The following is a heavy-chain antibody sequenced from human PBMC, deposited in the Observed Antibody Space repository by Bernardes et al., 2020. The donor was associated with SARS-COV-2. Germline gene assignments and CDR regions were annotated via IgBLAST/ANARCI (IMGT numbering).Heavy chain of an antibody. J-gene: IGHJ6*02. V-gene: IGHV3-23*01. CDR3: SKNAKYSSSSMEV. CDR2: ISAIGGST. CDR1: GFTFNKNA. Sequence: GSVRLSCVASGFTFNKNAMTWVRQVPGKGLEWVSAISAIGGSTYYAESVKGRFTISRDNSRNTLYLEMSRLRADDTAVYYCSKNAKYSSSSMEVWGQGTTVTVS. D-gene: IGHD6-6*01.